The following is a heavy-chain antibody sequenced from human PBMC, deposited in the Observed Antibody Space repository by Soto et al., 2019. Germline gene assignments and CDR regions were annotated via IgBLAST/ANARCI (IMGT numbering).Heavy chain of an antibody. D-gene: IGHD6-13*01. CDR3: ARVLAAARGAPRPGHCFYP. CDR1: GYTFTSYG. J-gene: IGHJ5*02. V-gene: IGHV1-18*04. Sequence: ASVKVSCKASGYTFTSYGISWVRQAPGQGLEWMGWISAYNGNTNYAQKPQGRVTMTTDTSTSTAYMELRSLRSDDTAVYYCARVLAAARGAPRPGHCFYPWGQRTLVTASS. CDR2: ISAYNGNT.